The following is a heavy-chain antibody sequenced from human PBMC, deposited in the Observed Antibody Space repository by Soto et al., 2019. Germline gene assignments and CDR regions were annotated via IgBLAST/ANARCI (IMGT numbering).Heavy chain of an antibody. Sequence: EVQLVESGGGLVQPGGSLRLSCTASGFIVSDTYVNWVRQAPGKGLEWVSVISNRGDTHYADSVRGRFSLSRDISDNTLHLHMNNLRVEDTAVYYCAREPRYCRGGSCTITGDAYAIWGQGTMVTASS. D-gene: IGHD2-15*01. J-gene: IGHJ3*02. CDR3: AREPRYCRGGSCTITGDAYAI. V-gene: IGHV3-66*01. CDR1: GFIVSDTY. CDR2: ISNRGDT.